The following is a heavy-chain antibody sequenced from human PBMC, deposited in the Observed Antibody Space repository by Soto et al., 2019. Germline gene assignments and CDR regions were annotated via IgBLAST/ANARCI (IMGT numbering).Heavy chain of an antibody. CDR1: GYYSSSYW. CDR2: GYVSDSET. CDR3: ARRGTLSGRDAFDV. V-gene: IGHV5-51*01. J-gene: IGHJ3*01. D-gene: IGHD5-12*01. Sequence: PGESLKISCRGSGYYSSSYWIAWVRQMSGKGLEWVGSGYVSDSETKYSPSFQGQVTISADKYTNTAYLYWSSLKASDTAMYYCARRGTLSGRDAFDVWGEGTMVTVSS.